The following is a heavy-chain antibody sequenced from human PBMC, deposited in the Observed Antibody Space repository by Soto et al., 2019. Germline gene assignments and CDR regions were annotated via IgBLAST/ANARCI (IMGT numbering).Heavy chain of an antibody. J-gene: IGHJ6*02. V-gene: IGHV1-8*01. CDR1: GYTFTSYD. D-gene: IGHD6-13*01. Sequence: QVQLVQSGAEVKNPGASVKVSCKASGYTFTSYDINWVRQATGQGLEWMGWMNPNSGNTGYAQKFQGRVTMTRNTSISTAYMELSGLRSEDTAVYYCARSAAGAAGFYYYGMDVWGQGTTVTVSS. CDR3: ARSAAGAAGFYYYGMDV. CDR2: MNPNSGNT.